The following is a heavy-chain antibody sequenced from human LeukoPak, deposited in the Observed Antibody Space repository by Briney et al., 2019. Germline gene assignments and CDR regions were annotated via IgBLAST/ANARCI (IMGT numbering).Heavy chain of an antibody. J-gene: IGHJ4*02. CDR2: INPNSGGT. Sequence: GASVRVSCKASGYTFTSYYMHWVRQAPGQGLEWMGWINPNSGGTNYAQKFQGRVTMTRDTSISTAYMELSRLRSDDTAVYYCARYNPLAVAAGDYWGQGTLVTVSS. D-gene: IGHD6-19*01. CDR1: GYTFTSYY. CDR3: ARYNPLAVAAGDY. V-gene: IGHV1-2*02.